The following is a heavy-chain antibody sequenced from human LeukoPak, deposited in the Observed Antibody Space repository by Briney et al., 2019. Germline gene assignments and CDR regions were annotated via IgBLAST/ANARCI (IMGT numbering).Heavy chain of an antibody. Sequence: GGSLRLSCAASRFTFSSYAMSWVRQAPGKGLEWVSAISGSGGSTYYADSVKGRFTISRDNSKNTLYLQMNSLRAEDTAVYYCAKGGYFDWLTNPDFDYWGQGTLVTVSS. J-gene: IGHJ4*02. D-gene: IGHD3-9*01. V-gene: IGHV3-23*01. CDR3: AKGGYFDWLTNPDFDY. CDR2: ISGSGGST. CDR1: RFTFSSYA.